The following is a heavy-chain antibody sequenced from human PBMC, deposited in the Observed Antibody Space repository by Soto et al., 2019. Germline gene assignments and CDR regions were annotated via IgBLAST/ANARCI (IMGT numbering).Heavy chain of an antibody. D-gene: IGHD2-2*01. V-gene: IGHV1-2*02. Sequence: XSVKGSCKASVYTFTCYYMQGVRQAPGQGLEWMGWINPNSGGTNYAQKFQGRVTMTRDMSISTAYMELSRLRSDDTAVYYCARLVPAALDAFDIWGQGTMVTVSS. J-gene: IGHJ3*02. CDR1: VYTFTCYY. CDR2: INPNSGGT. CDR3: ARLVPAALDAFDI.